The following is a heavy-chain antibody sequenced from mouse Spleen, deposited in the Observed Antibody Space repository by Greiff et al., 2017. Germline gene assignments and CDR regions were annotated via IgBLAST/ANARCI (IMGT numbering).Heavy chain of an antibody. J-gene: IGHJ4*01. V-gene: IGHV3-6*01. CDR1: GYSITSGYY. CDR3: ARDGYSSYAMDY. CDR2: ISYDGSN. D-gene: IGHD2-3*01. Sequence: DVQLQESGPGLVKPSQSLSLTCSVPGYSITSGYYWNWIRQFPGNKLEWMGYISYDGSNNYNPSLKNRISITRDTSKNQFFLKLNSVTTEDTATYYCARDGYSSYAMDYWGQGTSVTVSS.